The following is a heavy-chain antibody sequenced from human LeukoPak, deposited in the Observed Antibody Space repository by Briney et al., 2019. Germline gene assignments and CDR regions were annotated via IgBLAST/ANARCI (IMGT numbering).Heavy chain of an antibody. CDR2: IYYSGST. CDR3: ARLRELATLHDAFDI. Sequence: PSETLSLTCTVSGGSISTYYWNWIRQPPGKGLEWIGYIYYSGSTNYNPSLKSRVTISVDTSKNQFSLELSSVTAADTAVYYCARLRELATLHDAFDIWGQGTMVTVSS. D-gene: IGHD5-24*01. V-gene: IGHV4-59*08. J-gene: IGHJ3*02. CDR1: GGSISTYY.